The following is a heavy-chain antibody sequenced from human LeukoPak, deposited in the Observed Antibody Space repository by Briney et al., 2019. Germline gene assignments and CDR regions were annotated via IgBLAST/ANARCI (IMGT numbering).Heavy chain of an antibody. Sequence: SETLSLTCGVSSGSLSGYYWRWIRQPPGGGLEWLGEITHSGSPNYNPSLKSRVTISGDTSKKQFSPNLKSGTAADTGVYYCARGVDLWGRGTPVTVSS. CDR1: SGSLSGYY. J-gene: IGHJ2*01. CDR2: ITHSGSP. V-gene: IGHV4-34*01. CDR3: ARGVDL.